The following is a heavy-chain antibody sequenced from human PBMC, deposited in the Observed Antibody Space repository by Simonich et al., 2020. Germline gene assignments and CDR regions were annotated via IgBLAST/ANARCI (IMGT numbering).Heavy chain of an antibody. Sequence: QVQLQESGPGLVKPSETLSLTCAVSGYSISSGYYWGWIRQPPGKGLEWLGSIYHSGSTYYNPYLKRRVTIAVETSKNQFSLKLSSVTAADTAVYYCARVGYSNYYYYGMDVWGQGTTVTVSS. J-gene: IGHJ6*02. D-gene: IGHD6-13*01. CDR2: IYHSGST. CDR1: GYSISSGYY. V-gene: IGHV4-38-2*01. CDR3: ARVGYSNYYYYGMDV.